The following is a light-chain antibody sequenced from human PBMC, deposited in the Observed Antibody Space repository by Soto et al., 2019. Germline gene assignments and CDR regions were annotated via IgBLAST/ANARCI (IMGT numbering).Light chain of an antibody. CDR2: GAS. CDR1: QSVSSN. V-gene: IGKV3-15*01. Sequence: EIVMTRSPARLSVSPGERAALSCRASQSVSSNLAWYQQKPGQAPRLLIYGASTRATGIPARFSGSGSGTEFTLTISSLQSEDLAVYYCQQYNNWPRTFGQGTKVDIK. CDR3: QQYNNWPRT. J-gene: IGKJ1*01.